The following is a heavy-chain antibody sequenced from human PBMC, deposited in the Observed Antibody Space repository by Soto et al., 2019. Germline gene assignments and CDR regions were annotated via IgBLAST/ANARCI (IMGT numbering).Heavy chain of an antibody. CDR2: IYYSGST. Sequence: SETHSHTCTVSDGTIISSSYYWSWIRQPPGKGLGWIGSIYYSGSTYYNPSLKSRVTISVDTSKNQFSLKLSSVTAADTAVYYCARRAVRGVIGPAYWGQGTLVTVSS. V-gene: IGHV4-39*01. CDR1: DGTIISSSYY. J-gene: IGHJ4*02. CDR3: ARRAVRGVIGPAY. D-gene: IGHD3-10*01.